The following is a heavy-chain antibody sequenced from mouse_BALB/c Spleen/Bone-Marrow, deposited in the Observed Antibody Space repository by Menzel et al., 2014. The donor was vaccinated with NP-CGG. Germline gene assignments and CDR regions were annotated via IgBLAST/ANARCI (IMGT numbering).Heavy chain of an antibody. CDR2: ISSGCSYT. CDR3: TRDGKGNYDYAMDY. CDR1: GFTFSSYT. D-gene: IGHD2-1*01. J-gene: IGHJ4*01. V-gene: IGHV5-6-4*01. Sequence: VKLLESGGGLVKPGGSLKLSCAASGFTFSSYTMSWVRQTPEKRLEWVATISSGCSYTYYPDSVKGRFTISRDNAKNXLYLQMSSLKSEDTAMYYCTRDGKGNYDYAMDYWGQGTSVTVSS.